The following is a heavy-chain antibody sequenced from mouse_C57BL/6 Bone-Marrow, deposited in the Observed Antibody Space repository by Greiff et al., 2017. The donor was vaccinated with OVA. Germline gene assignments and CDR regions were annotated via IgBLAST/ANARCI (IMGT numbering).Heavy chain of an antibody. CDR1: GFTFSSYA. V-gene: IGHV5-4*03. D-gene: IGHD1-1*01. CDR2: ISDGGSYT. CDR3: ARAPITTVVAYYFDY. J-gene: IGHJ2*01. Sequence: EVKVVESGGGLVKPGGSLKLSCAASGFTFSSYAMSWVRQTPEKRLEWVATISDGGSYTYYPDNVKGRFTISRDNAKNNLYLQMSHLKSEDTAMYYCARAPITTVVAYYFDYWGQGTTLTVSS.